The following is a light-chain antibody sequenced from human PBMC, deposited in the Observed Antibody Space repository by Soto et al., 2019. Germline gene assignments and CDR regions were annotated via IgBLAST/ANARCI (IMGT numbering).Light chain of an antibody. Sequence: QSALTQPASVSGSPGQSITISCTGTSSDVGGYNHVSWYQQHPGKAPKLIIYEVSNRPSGVSNRFSGSKSGDTASLTISGLHAEDEADYYCSSYTSSSTLYVFGTGTKVTVL. V-gene: IGLV2-14*01. CDR2: EVS. J-gene: IGLJ1*01. CDR1: SSDVGGYNH. CDR3: SSYTSSSTLYV.